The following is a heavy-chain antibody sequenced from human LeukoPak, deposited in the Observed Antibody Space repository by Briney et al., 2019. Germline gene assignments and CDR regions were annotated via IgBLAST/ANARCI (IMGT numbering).Heavy chain of an antibody. CDR2: ISWNSGSI. Sequence: GGSLRLSCAASGFTFDDYAMHWVRQAPGKGLEWVSGISWNSGSIGYANSVKGRFTISRDNVKNSLYLQMNSLRAEDMALYYCAKAQGGSGWYGPNWYFDLWGRGTLVTVSS. CDR1: GFTFDDYA. CDR3: AKAQGGSGWYGPNWYFDL. V-gene: IGHV3-9*03. D-gene: IGHD6-19*01. J-gene: IGHJ2*01.